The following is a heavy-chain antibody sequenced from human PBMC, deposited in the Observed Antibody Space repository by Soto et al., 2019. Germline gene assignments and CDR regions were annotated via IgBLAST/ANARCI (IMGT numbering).Heavy chain of an antibody. CDR3: AKGRGGSGSLTPRVDF. D-gene: IGHD3-10*01. CDR1: GFTFNNYV. J-gene: IGHJ4*02. CDR2: ISGGGDTT. V-gene: IGHV3-23*01. Sequence: EVQLLESGGGLVQPGGSLRLSCAASGFTFNNYVMTWVRQAPGKGLEWVSAISGGGDTTSYADSVKGRFTVSRDGSKNTLYLQMSSLRAEDTALYYCAKGRGGSGSLTPRVDFWGQGTLGTVSS.